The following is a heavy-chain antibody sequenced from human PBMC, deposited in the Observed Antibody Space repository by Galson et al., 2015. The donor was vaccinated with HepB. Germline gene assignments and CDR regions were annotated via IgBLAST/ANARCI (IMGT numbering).Heavy chain of an antibody. Sequence: SVKVSCKASGYTFTSYAMNWVRQAPGQGLEWMGWINTNTGNPTYAQGFTGRFVFSLDTSVSTAYLQISSLKAGDTAVYYCARGSDNIVATIDYWGQGTLVTVSS. CDR3: ARGSDNIVATIDY. D-gene: IGHD5-12*01. CDR1: GYTFTSYA. J-gene: IGHJ4*02. V-gene: IGHV7-4-1*02. CDR2: INTNTGNP.